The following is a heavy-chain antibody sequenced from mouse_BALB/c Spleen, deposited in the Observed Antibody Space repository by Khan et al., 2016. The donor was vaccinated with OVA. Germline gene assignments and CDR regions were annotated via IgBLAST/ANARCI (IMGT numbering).Heavy chain of an antibody. D-gene: IGHD1-1*01. J-gene: IGHJ3*01. CDR3: AATPLAY. V-gene: IGHV9-2-1*01. CDR2: INTETGEP. Sequence: QIQLVQSGPELKKSGETVKISCKASGYTFTDYSMHWVKQAPGKGLKWMGWINTETGEPTYADDFKGRFAFSLETSASTAYLQINNLKNEDTATYFCAATPLAYWGQGTLVTVSA. CDR1: GYTFTDYS.